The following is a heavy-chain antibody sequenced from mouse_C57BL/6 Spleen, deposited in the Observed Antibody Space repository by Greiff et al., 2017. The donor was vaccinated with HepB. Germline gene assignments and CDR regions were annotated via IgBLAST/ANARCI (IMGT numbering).Heavy chain of an antibody. V-gene: IGHV1-80*01. CDR3: SRLNEGYAIDY. Sequence: QVQLQQSGAELVKPGASVKISCKASGYAFSSYWMNWVKQRPGKGLEWIGQIYPGDGDTNYNGKFKGKATLTADKSSSTAYMQLSSLTSEDSAVYFCSRLNEGYAIDYWGQGTSVTVSS. J-gene: IGHJ4*01. CDR1: GYAFSSYW. CDR2: IYPGDGDT.